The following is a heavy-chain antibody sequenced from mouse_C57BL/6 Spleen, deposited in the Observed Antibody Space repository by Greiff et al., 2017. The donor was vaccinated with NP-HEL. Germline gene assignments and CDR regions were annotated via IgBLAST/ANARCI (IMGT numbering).Heavy chain of an antibody. Sequence: EVKLQESGGGLVKPGGSLKLSCAASGFTFSDYGMHWVRQAPEKGLEWVAYISSGSSTIYYADTVKGRFTISRDNAKNTLFLQMTSLRSEDTAMYYCARKDYAYYAMDYWGQGTSVTVSS. J-gene: IGHJ4*01. CDR3: ARKDYAYYAMDY. D-gene: IGHD6-5*01. CDR2: ISSGSSTI. CDR1: GFTFSDYG. V-gene: IGHV5-17*01.